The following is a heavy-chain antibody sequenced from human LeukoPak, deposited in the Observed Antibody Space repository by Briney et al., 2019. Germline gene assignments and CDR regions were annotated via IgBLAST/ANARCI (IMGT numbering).Heavy chain of an antibody. CDR3: ARDLIAPSGFDP. CDR1: GGSISSGGYY. D-gene: IGHD2/OR15-2a*01. CDR2: IYYSGST. J-gene: IGHJ5*02. V-gene: IGHV4-31*03. Sequence: PSETLFLTCTVSGGSISSGGYYWSWIRQHPGKGLEWIGYIYYSGSTYYNPSLKSRVTISIDTSKNQFSLKLSSVTAADTAVYYCARDLIAPSGFDPWGQGTLVTVSS.